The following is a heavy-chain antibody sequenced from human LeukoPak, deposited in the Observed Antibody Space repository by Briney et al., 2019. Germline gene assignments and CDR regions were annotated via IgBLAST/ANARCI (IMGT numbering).Heavy chain of an antibody. CDR3: AAGGVSMVRGLGYYYMDV. V-gene: IGHV3-53*04. J-gene: IGHJ6*02. Sequence: PGGPLRLSCAASGLTIGTNYINWVRQVPGKGLEWVSVIYPGGNTYYADSVQGRFTISRHTSKNTVFLRMNSLRIEDTAVYYCAAGGVSMVRGLGYYYMDVWGQGTTVTVSS. D-gene: IGHD3-10*01. CDR1: GLTIGTNY. CDR2: IYPGGNT.